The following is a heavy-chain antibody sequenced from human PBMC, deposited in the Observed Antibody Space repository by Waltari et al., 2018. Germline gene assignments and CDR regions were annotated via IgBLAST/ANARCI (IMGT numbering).Heavy chain of an antibody. CDR3: ARDPATKWGVFYFDH. CDR1: GFTFSRFA. CDR2: TSYDGTNN. J-gene: IGHJ4*02. V-gene: IGHV3-30*10. D-gene: IGHD7-27*01. Sequence: QVQLVESVGGVVQPGKSLRLSCASSGFTFSRFAMHWRRQAPGKVLEWVAITSYDGTNNYYTDSVKGRFNISRDNSKNTLYLQINALRHEDTAVYFCARDPATKWGVFYFDHWGQGTLVTVSS.